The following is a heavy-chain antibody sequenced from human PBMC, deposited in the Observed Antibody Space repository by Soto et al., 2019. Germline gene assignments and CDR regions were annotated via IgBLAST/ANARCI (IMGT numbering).Heavy chain of an antibody. D-gene: IGHD2-8*02. CDR3: ARATSFSGHHGY. J-gene: IGHJ4*02. Sequence: SETLSLTCTVSGGSFGSGGYYWSWIRQLPGQGLEWIGYIYYSGSTYYNPSLKSRFTIPLDTSKNQYSLKLSSVTAAYTAVYYCARATSFSGHHGYWGQGTLVTVSS. V-gene: IGHV4-31*03. CDR1: GGSFGSGGYY. CDR2: IYYSGST.